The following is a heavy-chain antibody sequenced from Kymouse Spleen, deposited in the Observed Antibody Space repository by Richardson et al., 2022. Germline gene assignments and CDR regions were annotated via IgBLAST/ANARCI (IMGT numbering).Heavy chain of an antibody. V-gene: IGHV3-33*01. CDR3: ARVQRGYSGYHDAFDI. CDR2: IWYDGSNK. Sequence: QVQLVESGGGVVQPGRSLRLSCAASGFTFSSYGMHWVRQAPGKGLEWVAVIWYDGSNKYYADSVKGRFTISRDNSKNTLYLQMNSLRAEDTAVYYCARVQRGYSGYHDAFDIWGQGTMVTVSS. CDR1: GFTFSSYG. J-gene: IGHJ3*02. D-gene: IGHD5-12*01.